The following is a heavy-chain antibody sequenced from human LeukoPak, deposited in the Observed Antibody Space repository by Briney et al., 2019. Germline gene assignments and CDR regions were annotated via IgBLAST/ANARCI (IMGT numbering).Heavy chain of an antibody. J-gene: IGHJ4*02. D-gene: IGHD4-17*01. V-gene: IGHV4-39*01. CDR3: ARYGYGDPLFDH. CDR2: IYYSGST. CDR1: GGSISSSSYY. Sequence: PSETLSLTCTVSGGSISSSSYYWGWIRQPPGKGLEWIGSIYYSGSTYYNPSLKSRVTISVDTSKNQFSLKLSSVTAADTPVYYCARYGYGDPLFDHWGQGTLVTVSS.